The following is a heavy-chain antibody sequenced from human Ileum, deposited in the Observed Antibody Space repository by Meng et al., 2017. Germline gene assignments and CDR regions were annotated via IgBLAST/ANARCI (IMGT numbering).Heavy chain of an antibody. D-gene: IGHD1-14*01. CDR3: VRDLGRGRYLDF. Sequence: GGSLRLSCVASGFSFSVYGMHWVRQDPGKGLEWLAVIGHDGTFKDYVDSVKARFTISRDNSNNTLYLQMDSLRDEDTAVYYCVRDLGRGRYLDFWGQGTQVTVSS. J-gene: IGHJ4*02. CDR2: IGHDGTFK. CDR1: GFSFSVYG. V-gene: IGHV3-33*01.